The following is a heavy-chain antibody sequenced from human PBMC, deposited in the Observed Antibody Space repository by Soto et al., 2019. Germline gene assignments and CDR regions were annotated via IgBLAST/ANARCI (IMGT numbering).Heavy chain of an antibody. Sequence: ASVKVSCKASGYNFTSYGISWVRQAPGQGLEWMGWIRAYNGNTNNAQKLQGRVTMTTDTSPSTAYMKRRSLRSDDTAVYYCARAVAVLGFHFDYWGQGTLVTVSS. V-gene: IGHV1-18*01. D-gene: IGHD6-19*01. CDR1: GYNFTSYG. J-gene: IGHJ4*02. CDR2: IRAYNGNT. CDR3: ARAVAVLGFHFDY.